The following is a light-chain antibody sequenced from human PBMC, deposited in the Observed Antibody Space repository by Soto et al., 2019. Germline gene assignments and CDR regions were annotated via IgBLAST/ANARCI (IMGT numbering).Light chain of an antibody. Sequence: DIVMTQSPASLAVSLGERATINCKSSQSVLYSSNNKNYLAWYQQKPGQSPKLLIYWASTRESGVPDRFSGSGSGTDFTLTISSLQAEDVAVYYCQQYYRTPPTFGQGTKVDIK. CDR3: QQYYRTPPT. CDR2: WAS. CDR1: QSVLYSSNNKNY. V-gene: IGKV4-1*01. J-gene: IGKJ1*01.